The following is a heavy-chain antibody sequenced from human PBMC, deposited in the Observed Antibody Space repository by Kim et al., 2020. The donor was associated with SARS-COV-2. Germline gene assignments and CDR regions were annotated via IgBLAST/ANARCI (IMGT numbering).Heavy chain of an antibody. D-gene: IGHD5-12*01. CDR3: ARGRGYSGYGLDY. Sequence: SETLSLTCAVYGGSFSGYYWSWIRQPPGKGLEWIGEINHSGSTNYNPSLKSRVTISVDTSKNQFSLKLSSVTAADTAVYYCARGRGYSGYGLDYWGQGTL. V-gene: IGHV4-34*01. J-gene: IGHJ4*02. CDR2: INHSGST. CDR1: GGSFSGYY.